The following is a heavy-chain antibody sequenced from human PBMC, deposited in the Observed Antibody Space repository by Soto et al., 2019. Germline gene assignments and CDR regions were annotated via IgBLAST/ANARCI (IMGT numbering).Heavy chain of an antibody. D-gene: IGHD3-10*01. CDR3: GRLFDSGHGPFDY. CDR1: GFPFNKYS. V-gene: IGHV3-48*01. J-gene: IGHJ4*01. CDR2: ISSSSTTV. Sequence: PGGSLRLSCAASGFPFNKYSMNWVRQAPGKGLEWLLYISSSSTTVYYADSVKDRFTISRDNAKNSLYLQMNSLRVEDTAVYYCGRLFDSGHGPFDYWGQEPWSPSPQ.